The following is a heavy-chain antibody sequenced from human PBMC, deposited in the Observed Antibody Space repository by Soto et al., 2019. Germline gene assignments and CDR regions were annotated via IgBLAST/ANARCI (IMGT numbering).Heavy chain of an antibody. CDR3: AREGPADGLDI. Sequence: GGSLRLSCAASGFTFSSFEMNWVRQAPGKGLECVAYISSGGSTKYYAHSVKGRFTISRDNAKKPLLLQMHSLTDEDSAVYYCAREGPADGLDIWGQGTMVTVSS. CDR2: ISSGGSTK. CDR1: GFTFSSFE. V-gene: IGHV3-48*03. J-gene: IGHJ3*02.